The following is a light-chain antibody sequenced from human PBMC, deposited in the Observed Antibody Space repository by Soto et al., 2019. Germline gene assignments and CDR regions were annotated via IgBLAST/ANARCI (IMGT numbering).Light chain of an antibody. CDR2: DAS. CDR1: QSVSSSY. J-gene: IGKJ1*01. V-gene: IGKV3-20*01. CDR3: QQYANWAKT. Sequence: EIVLTQSPGTLSLSPGERATLSCRASQSVSSSYLAWYQQKPGQAPRLLIYDASNRATGIPARFSGSGSGTDFTLTISSLDPEDFAVYYCQQYANWAKTFGQGSKVGIK.